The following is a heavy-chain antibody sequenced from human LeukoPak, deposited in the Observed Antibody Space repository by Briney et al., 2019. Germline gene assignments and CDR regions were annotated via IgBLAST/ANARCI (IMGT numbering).Heavy chain of an antibody. CDR1: GFTFNTYS. V-gene: IGHV3-48*01. Sequence: GGSLRLSCAASGFTFNTYSMSWVRQAPGKGLEWLSYIGGSSSSIYYADSVKGRFTISRDNAKNSLYLQMNSLRAEDTAVYYCARLRYYGMDVWGQGTTVTVSS. CDR3: ARLRYYGMDV. CDR2: IGGSSSSI. J-gene: IGHJ6*02. D-gene: IGHD3-9*01.